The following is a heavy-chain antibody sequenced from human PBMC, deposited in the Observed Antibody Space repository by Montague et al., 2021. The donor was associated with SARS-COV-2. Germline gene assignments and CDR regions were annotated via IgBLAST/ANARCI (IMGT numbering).Heavy chain of an antibody. CDR1: GGSFSGYY. J-gene: IGHJ4*02. V-gene: IGHV4-34*01. Sequence: SETLSLTCAVYGGSFSGYYWTWIRQSPGKGLEWIAEINHSGTTNYKFNPSIRSRVTISVDTSKSQFSMKLSSVTAADTGVYYCARWDPQTLTLIGLRGKSASDYWGQGTLVTVSS. CDR3: ARWDPQTLTLIGLRGKSASDY. CDR2: INHSGTT. D-gene: IGHD4-23*01.